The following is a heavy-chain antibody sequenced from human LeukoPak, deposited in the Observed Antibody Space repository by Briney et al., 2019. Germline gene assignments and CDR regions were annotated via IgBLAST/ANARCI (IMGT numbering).Heavy chain of an antibody. CDR2: ISSSGSTI. D-gene: IGHD3-10*01. Sequence: GGSLRLSCAASGLTFSDYYISWIRQAPGKGLEWVSYISSSGSTIYYADSVKGRFTISRDNAKNSLYLQMNSLRAEDTAVYYCARYGANYYYYGMDVWGQGTTVTVSS. CDR3: ARYGANYYYYGMDV. V-gene: IGHV3-11*01. J-gene: IGHJ6*02. CDR1: GLTFSDYY.